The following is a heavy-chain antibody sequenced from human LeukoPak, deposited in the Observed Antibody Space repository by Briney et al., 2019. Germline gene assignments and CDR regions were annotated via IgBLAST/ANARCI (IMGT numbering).Heavy chain of an antibody. CDR2: INQDGSQK. V-gene: IGHV3-7*01. CDR1: GFTFSSCA. CDR3: ARRLAVD. J-gene: IGHJ4*02. D-gene: IGHD6-19*01. Sequence: GGSLRLSCAASGFTFSSCAMSWVRQAPGKGLEWVANINQDGSQKYYVDSVKGRFTISRDNAKNSLYLQMNSLRAEDTAVYYCARRLAVDWGQGTLVTVSS.